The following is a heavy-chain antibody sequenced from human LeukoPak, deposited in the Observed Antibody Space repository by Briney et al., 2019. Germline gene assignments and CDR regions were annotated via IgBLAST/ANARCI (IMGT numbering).Heavy chain of an antibody. CDR1: GFTFSSYG. V-gene: IGHV3-30*18. CDR2: ISYDGSNK. Sequence: QPGGSLRLSCAASGFTFSSYGMHWVRQAPGKGLEWVAVISYDGSNKYYADSVKGRFTISRDNSKNTLYLQMNSLRAEDTAVYYCAKGVGFGEPFDYWGQGTLVTVSS. J-gene: IGHJ4*02. D-gene: IGHD3-10*01. CDR3: AKGVGFGEPFDY.